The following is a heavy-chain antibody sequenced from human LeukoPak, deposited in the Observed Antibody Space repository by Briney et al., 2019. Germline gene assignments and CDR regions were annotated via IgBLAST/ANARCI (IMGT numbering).Heavy chain of an antibody. CDR1: GGSISSSSYY. J-gene: IGHJ4*02. D-gene: IGHD3-10*01. CDR3: ARHEQIGITMAPTRH. Sequence: SETLSLTCTVSGGSISSSSYYWGRIRQPPGKGLEWIGSIYYSGSTYYNPSLKSRVTISIDTSKNQFSLKLSSVTAADTAVYYCARHEQIGITMAPTRHWGQGTLVTVSS. V-gene: IGHV4-39*01. CDR2: IYYSGST.